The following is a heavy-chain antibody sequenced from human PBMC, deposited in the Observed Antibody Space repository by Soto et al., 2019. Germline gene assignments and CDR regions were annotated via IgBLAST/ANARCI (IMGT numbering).Heavy chain of an antibody. Sequence: SVKVSCKASGGTFSSYAISWVRQAPGQGLEWMGGIIPIFGTANYAQKFQGRVTITADKSTSTAYMELSSLRSEDTAVYYCAYEVSCSFAGHYDSSATDARGQRTAVPVSS. CDR2: IIPIFGTA. D-gene: IGHD2-15*01. J-gene: IGHJ6*02. V-gene: IGHV1-69*06. CDR3: AYEVSCSFAGHYDSSATDA. CDR1: GGTFSSYA.